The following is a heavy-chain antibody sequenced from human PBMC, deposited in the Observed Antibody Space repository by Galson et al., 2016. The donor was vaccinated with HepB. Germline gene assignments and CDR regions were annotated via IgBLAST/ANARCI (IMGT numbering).Heavy chain of an antibody. CDR2: IYRDGTT. CDR3: ARWYCTAITCYYDY. CDR1: GLTVSSNY. J-gene: IGHJ4*02. D-gene: IGHD2-8*02. Sequence: SLRLSCAASGLTVSSNYMSWVRQAPGKGLEWVSIIYRDGTTHFLDSVKGRFTISRDTSKNTLYLQMNILRAEDTAVYYCARWYCTAITCYYDYWGQGTLVTVSS. V-gene: IGHV3-53*01.